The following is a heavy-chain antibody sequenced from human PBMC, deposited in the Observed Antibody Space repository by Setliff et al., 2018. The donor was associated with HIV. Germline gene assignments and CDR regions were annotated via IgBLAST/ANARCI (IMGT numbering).Heavy chain of an antibody. Sequence: PSETLSLTCTVSGDSINKYYWSWIRQPPGKGLEWIGEINHSGSTAYNPSLKSRVTVSVDTSKNQFSLKLRSVAAADTAVYFCARAEAGAFDIWGPGTMVTVSS. CDR1: GDSINKYY. D-gene: IGHD6-19*01. V-gene: IGHV4-34*01. J-gene: IGHJ3*02. CDR2: INHSGST. CDR3: ARAEAGAFDI.